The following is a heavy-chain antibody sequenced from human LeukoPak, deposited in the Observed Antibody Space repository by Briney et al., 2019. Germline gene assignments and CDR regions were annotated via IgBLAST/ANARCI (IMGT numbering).Heavy chain of an antibody. Sequence: GGSLRLSCAVSGFTFSIYAMAWVRQAPGKGLEWVSGISDQTYYADSVRGRFTISRDNAKNSLYLQMNSLRAEDTAVYYCARGSSIAAAGTALDYWGQGTLVTVSS. CDR2: ISDQT. J-gene: IGHJ4*02. D-gene: IGHD6-13*01. CDR3: ARGSSIAAAGTALDY. CDR1: GFTFSIYA. V-gene: IGHV3-21*01.